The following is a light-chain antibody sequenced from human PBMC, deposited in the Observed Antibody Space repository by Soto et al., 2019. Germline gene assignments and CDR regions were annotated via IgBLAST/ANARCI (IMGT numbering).Light chain of an antibody. CDR1: QSVSSTY. Sequence: ENVLTQSPGTLSLSPGERATLSCRASQSVSSTYLDWYQQKPGQAPRLLIYAASSRATGIPDRFSGSGSGTDFTLTISRLEPEDFEVYYCQVFGSSIYTFGQGTKLEIK. J-gene: IGKJ2*01. CDR3: QVFGSSIYT. V-gene: IGKV3-20*01. CDR2: AAS.